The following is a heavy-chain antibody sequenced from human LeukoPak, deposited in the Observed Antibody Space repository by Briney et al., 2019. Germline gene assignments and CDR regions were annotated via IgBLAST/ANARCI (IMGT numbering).Heavy chain of an antibody. Sequence: PSETLSLTCTVSGGSISSYYWSWIRQPPGKGLEWIGYIYYSGSTYYNPSLKSRVTISVDTSKSQFSLKLSSVTAADTAVYSCARGRGGFWTGLDSWGQGTLVTVSS. CDR1: GGSISSYY. J-gene: IGHJ4*02. CDR3: ARGRGGFWTGLDS. D-gene: IGHD3/OR15-3a*01. V-gene: IGHV4-59*01. CDR2: IYYSGST.